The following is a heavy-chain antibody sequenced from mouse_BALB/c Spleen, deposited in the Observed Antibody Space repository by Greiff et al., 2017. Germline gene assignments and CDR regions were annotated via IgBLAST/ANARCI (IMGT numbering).Heavy chain of an antibody. CDR1: GFTFTDYY. J-gene: IGHJ4*01. CDR3: ARDSGYYGYAMDY. V-gene: IGHV7-3*02. Sequence: EVKLMESGGGLVQPGGSLRLSCATSGFTFTDYYMSWVRQPPGKALEWLGFIRNKANGYTTEYSASVKGRFTISRDNSQSILYLQMNTLRAEDSATYYCARDSGYYGYAMDYWGQGTSVTVSS. D-gene: IGHD1-1*01. CDR2: IRNKANGYTT.